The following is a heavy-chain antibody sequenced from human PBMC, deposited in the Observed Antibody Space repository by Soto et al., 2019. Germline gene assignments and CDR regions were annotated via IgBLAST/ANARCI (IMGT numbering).Heavy chain of an antibody. Sequence: SETLSLTCTVSGGSISSYYWSWIRQPPGKGLEWIGYIYYSGSTNYNPSLKSRVTISVDTSKNQFSLKLSSVTAADTAVYYCARGEFSSWFDPWGQGTLVTVSS. CDR3: ARGEFSSWFDP. J-gene: IGHJ5*02. D-gene: IGHD2-2*01. CDR2: IYYSGST. CDR1: GGSISSYY. V-gene: IGHV4-59*01.